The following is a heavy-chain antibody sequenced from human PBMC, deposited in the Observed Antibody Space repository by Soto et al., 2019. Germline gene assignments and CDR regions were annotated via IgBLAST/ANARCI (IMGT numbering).Heavy chain of an antibody. CDR2: IIPIFGTA. D-gene: IGHD2-21*02. CDR3: ASNIVVVTAIPVYAFDI. V-gene: IGHV1-69*19. J-gene: IGHJ3*02. CDR1: GGTFSSYA. Sequence: QVQLVQSGAEVKKPGSSVKVSCKASGGTFSSYAISWVRQAPGQGLEWMGGIIPIFGTANYAQKFQGRVTITADESTSIAYMELSSLRSEDTAVYYCASNIVVVTAIPVYAFDIWGQGTMVTVSS.